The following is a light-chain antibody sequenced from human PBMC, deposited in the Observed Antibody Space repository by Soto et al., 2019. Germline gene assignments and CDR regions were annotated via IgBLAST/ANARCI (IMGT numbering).Light chain of an antibody. J-gene: IGLJ1*01. Sequence: QSVLTQPASLSGSPGQSITISCTGTISDVGGYNLVSWYQQHPGKAPILMIYEDNKRPSGVSSRFSGSKSGNTASLTISGLQAEDEAEYYCCSYAGSRTYVFGTGTKVTVL. V-gene: IGLV2-23*01. CDR3: CSYAGSRTYV. CDR2: EDN. CDR1: ISDVGGYNL.